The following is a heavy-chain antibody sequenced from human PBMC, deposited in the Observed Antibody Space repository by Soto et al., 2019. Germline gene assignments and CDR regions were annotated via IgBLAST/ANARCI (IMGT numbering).Heavy chain of an antibody. Sequence: SVKVSCKASGGTFSSYTISWVRQAPGQGLEWMGRIIPILGIANYAQKFQGRVTITADKSTSTAYMELSSLRSEDTAVYYCARSVYSGYDFNWFDPWGQGTLVTVSS. CDR2: IIPILGIA. D-gene: IGHD5-12*01. J-gene: IGHJ5*02. V-gene: IGHV1-69*02. CDR3: ARSVYSGYDFNWFDP. CDR1: GGTFSSYT.